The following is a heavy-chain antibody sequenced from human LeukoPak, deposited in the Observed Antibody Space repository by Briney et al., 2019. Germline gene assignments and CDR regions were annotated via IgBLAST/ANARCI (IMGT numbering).Heavy chain of an antibody. D-gene: IGHD3-10*01. CDR1: GLSFSDYG. CDR3: AGYHGSGSYSAWFDP. Sequence: PGGSLRLSCAASGLSFSDYGMHWVRQAPGKGLEWVAVISYDGNKKFYADSVKGRFTISRDNSKSTVSLQMNSLRPDDTAVYYCAGYHGSGSYSAWFDPWGQGTLVTVSS. CDR2: ISYDGNKK. J-gene: IGHJ5*02. V-gene: IGHV3-30*03.